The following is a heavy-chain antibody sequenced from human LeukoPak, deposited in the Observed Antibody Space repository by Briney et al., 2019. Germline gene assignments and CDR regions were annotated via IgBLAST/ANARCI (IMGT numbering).Heavy chain of an antibody. J-gene: IGHJ4*02. CDR2: INHSGST. Sequence: SETLSLTCAVYGGSFSGYYWSWIRQPPGKGLEWIGEINHSGSTNYNPSLKSRVTISVDTSKNQSSLKLSSVTAADTAVYYCARGGIADYYGSGSPFDYWGQGTLVTVSS. CDR3: ARGGIADYYGSGSPFDY. V-gene: IGHV4-34*01. D-gene: IGHD3-10*01. CDR1: GGSFSGYY.